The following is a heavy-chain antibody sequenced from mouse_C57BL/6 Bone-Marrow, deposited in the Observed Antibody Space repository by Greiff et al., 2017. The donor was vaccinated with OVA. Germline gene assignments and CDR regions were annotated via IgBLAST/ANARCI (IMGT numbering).Heavy chain of an antibody. CDR1: GFSFNTYA. CDR3: LRHMPSYYGGWSFDV. J-gene: IGHJ1*03. CDR2: IRSKSNNYAT. Sequence: EVQRVESGGGLVQPQGSLKLSCAASGFSFNTYAMNWVRQAPGKGLEWVARIRSKSNNYATYYADSVKDRFTISRDDSESMLYLQMNNLKTEDTAIYYCLRHMPSYYGGWSFDVWGTVTTVTVSS. V-gene: IGHV10-1*01. D-gene: IGHD1-1*01.